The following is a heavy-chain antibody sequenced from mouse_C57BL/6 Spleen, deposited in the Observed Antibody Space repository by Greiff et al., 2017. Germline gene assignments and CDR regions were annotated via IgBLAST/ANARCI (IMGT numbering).Heavy chain of an antibody. CDR3: AGQLYYFDY. V-gene: IGHV3-6*01. Sequence: EVKLQESGPGLVKPSQSLSLTCSVTGYSITSGYYWNWIRQFPGNKLEWMGYISYDGSNNYNPSLKNRISITRDTSKNQFFLKLNSVTTEDTATYYCAGQLYYFDYWGQGTTLTVSS. CDR2: ISYDGSN. CDR1: GYSITSGYY. J-gene: IGHJ2*01. D-gene: IGHD4-1*02.